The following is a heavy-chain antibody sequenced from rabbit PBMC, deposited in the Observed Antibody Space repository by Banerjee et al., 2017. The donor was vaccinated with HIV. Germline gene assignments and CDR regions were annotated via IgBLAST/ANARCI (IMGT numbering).Heavy chain of an antibody. Sequence: QEQLVESGGGLVTPGGNLTLTCKASGFDFSNYGVSWVRQAPGKGLEWIACINTSSGNTVYASWAKGRFTISKTSSTTVTLQMTSLTAADTATYFCARDRYAGDVGYGYARGYFNLWGPGTLVTVS. CDR1: GFDFSNYG. CDR3: ARDRYAGDVGYGYARGYFNL. D-gene: IGHD6-1*01. V-gene: IGHV1S45*01. CDR2: INTSSGNT. J-gene: IGHJ4*01.